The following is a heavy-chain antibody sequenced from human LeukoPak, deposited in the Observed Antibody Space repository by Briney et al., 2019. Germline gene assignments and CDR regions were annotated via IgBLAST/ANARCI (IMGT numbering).Heavy chain of an antibody. CDR1: GFPLSNHW. D-gene: IGHD3-22*01. J-gene: IGHJ5*02. CDR2: IRKDGSTS. V-gene: IGHV3-74*01. CDR3: ARDYYMGIVDQ. Sequence: GGSLRLSCEASGFPLSNHWMHWVRQAPGKGLGWVSVIRKDGSTSIYADSVRGRLTISRDNAKNTLYLQMNSLRVEDTSVYYCARDYYMGIVDQWGQGTRVTVSS.